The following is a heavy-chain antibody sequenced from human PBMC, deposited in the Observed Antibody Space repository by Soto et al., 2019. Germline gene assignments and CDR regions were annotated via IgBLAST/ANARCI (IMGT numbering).Heavy chain of an antibody. CDR1: GYTFTSYA. J-gene: IGHJ4*02. CDR2: INAGNGST. CDR3: ARGGGSSGWYPYYFDY. V-gene: IGHV1-3*01. D-gene: IGHD6-19*01. Sequence: ASVKVSCKASGYTFTSYAMHWVRQAPGQRLEWMGWINAGNGSTKYSQKFQGRVTITRDTSASTAYMELSSLRSEDTAVYYCARGGGSSGWYPYYFDYWGQGTLVTVSS.